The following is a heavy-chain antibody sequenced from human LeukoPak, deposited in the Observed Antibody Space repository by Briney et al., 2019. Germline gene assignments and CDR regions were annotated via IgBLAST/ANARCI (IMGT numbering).Heavy chain of an antibody. D-gene: IGHD3-10*01. CDR3: ARVISGDENFQH. J-gene: IGHJ1*01. CDR2: INPNTGGT. CDR1: GYTFTAYY. Sequence: ASVKVSFKASGYTFTAYYMHWVRQAPGQGLEWMGWINPNTGGTNYAQKFQGRVTITRDTSISTAYMELSRLRSDDTAVYYCARVISGDENFQHWGQGTLVTVSS. V-gene: IGHV1-2*02.